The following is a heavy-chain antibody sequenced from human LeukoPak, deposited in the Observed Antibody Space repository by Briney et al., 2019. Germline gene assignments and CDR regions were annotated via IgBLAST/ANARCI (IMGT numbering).Heavy chain of an antibody. J-gene: IGHJ4*02. CDR2: ISYDGSNE. Sequence: AGGSLRLSCAASGFIFSRHTMHWVRQAPGKGLQWVALISYDGSNEYFADSVKGRFTISRDNSRNTLSLQVNSLRLEDTAVYYCVRSSAAAKYYLDYWGQGTLVTVSS. CDR3: VRSSAAAKYYLDY. D-gene: IGHD6-13*01. CDR1: GFIFSRHT. V-gene: IGHV3-30-3*01.